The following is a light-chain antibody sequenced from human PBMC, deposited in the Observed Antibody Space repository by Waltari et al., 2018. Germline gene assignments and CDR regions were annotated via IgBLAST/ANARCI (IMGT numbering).Light chain of an antibody. CDR3: AAWDDTLNGPV. CDR1: ISNIGDNP. J-gene: IGLJ3*02. Sequence: QSVLTQAPSASVTPGQRVTISCSGTISNIGDNPVSWYQQFPGTAPKLLIYKDDRRPSGVPDRFSGSKSGTSASLAISGLQSADVATYFCAAWDDTLNGPVFGGGTKLTVL. V-gene: IGLV1-44*01. CDR2: KDD.